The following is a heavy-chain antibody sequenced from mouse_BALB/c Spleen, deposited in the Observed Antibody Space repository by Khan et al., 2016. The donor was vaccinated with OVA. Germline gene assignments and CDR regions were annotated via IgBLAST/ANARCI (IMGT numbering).Heavy chain of an antibody. CDR1: GFNFKDYY. CDR3: YYGVSAY. J-gene: IGHJ4*01. D-gene: IGHD1-1*01. CDR2: IDPENGDT. V-gene: IGHV14-4*02. Sequence: EVQLQESGAELVRSGASVKLSCTASGFNFKDYYMHWVMQRPEQGLEWIGWIDPENGDTEYAPKFQGKATMTADTSSNTAYLQLSSLTSEDYSVFYWYYGVSAYWGQGTSVTVSS.